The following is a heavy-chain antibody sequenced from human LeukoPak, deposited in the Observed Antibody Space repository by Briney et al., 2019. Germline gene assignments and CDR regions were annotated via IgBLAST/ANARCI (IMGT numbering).Heavy chain of an antibody. CDR1: GASISIYY. J-gene: IGHJ4*02. Sequence: PSETLSLTCTVSGASISIYYWSWIRQPPGNGLECIGYTYNSGSTNYNPSLKSRVTISVDTSKNQFSLKLSSVTAADTAVYYCARSGRYYESSGYYYEVYWGQGTLVTVSS. D-gene: IGHD3-22*01. CDR2: TYNSGST. CDR3: ARSGRYYESSGYYYEVY. V-gene: IGHV4-59*08.